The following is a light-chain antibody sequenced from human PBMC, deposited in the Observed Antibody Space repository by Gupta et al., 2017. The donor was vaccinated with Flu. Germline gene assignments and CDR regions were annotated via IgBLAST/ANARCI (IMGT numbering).Light chain of an antibody. CDR2: GAS. CDR3: QQSGSSPLT. J-gene: IGKJ1*01. CDR1: QSISSNF. V-gene: IGKV3-20*01. Sequence: GTLSVSPGERATLSCRASQSISSNFLAWYQQKPGQAPRLLIDGASSRATGIPDRFSGSGSGTDFTLTISRLEPEDFAVYYRQQSGSSPLTFGQGTKVEVK.